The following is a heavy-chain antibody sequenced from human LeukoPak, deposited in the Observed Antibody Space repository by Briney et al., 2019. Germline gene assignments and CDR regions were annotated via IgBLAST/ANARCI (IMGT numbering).Heavy chain of an antibody. V-gene: IGHV3-30-3*01. CDR2: ISYDGSNK. CDR3: PRVTSEASFDY. Sequence: GGSLRLSCAASGFTFSNFAMHWVRQAPGKGLEWVALISYDGSNKYYADSVKGRFTISRDNSKNTLYLQMNSLRADDTAVYYCPRVTSEASFDYWGQGTLVIVSS. CDR1: GFTFSNFA. J-gene: IGHJ4*02.